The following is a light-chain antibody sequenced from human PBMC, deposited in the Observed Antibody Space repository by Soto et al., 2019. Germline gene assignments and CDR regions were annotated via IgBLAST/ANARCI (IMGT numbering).Light chain of an antibody. CDR3: CSYAGTSTFSYV. CDR2: DVT. J-gene: IGLJ1*01. Sequence: QSVLTQPRSVSGSPGQSVTISCTGTNSDVGTFYFVSWYQQYPDKGPKLIIYDVTERPSGVPDRFSGSKSGNTASLTISGLQAEDEADYYCCSYAGTSTFSYVFGSGTKVTV. CDR1: NSDVGTFYF. V-gene: IGLV2-11*01.